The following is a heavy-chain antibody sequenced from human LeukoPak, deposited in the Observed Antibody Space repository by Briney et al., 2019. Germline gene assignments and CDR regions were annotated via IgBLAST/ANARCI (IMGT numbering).Heavy chain of an antibody. Sequence: PSETLSLTCTVSGDSISSSYWSWIRQPPGKGLEWIGYIYYSGGTNYNPSLKSRVAMSVDTSKNQFSLKLTSVTASDTAVYYCARGSGWYYYWGQGTLVTVSS. J-gene: IGHJ4*02. CDR3: ARGSGWYYY. CDR2: IYYSGGT. D-gene: IGHD6-19*01. V-gene: IGHV4-59*08. CDR1: GDSISSSY.